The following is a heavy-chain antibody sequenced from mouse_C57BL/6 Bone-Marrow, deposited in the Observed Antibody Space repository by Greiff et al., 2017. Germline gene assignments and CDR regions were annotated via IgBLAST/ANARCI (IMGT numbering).Heavy chain of an antibody. V-gene: IGHV1-18*01. Sequence: EVQLQESGPELVKPGASVKIPCKASGYTFTDYNIDWVKQSHGKSLEWIGDINPNNGGTIYNQKFKGKATLTVDKSSSTAYMELRSLTSEDTAVYYCARWDYDEEFAYWGQGTLVTVSA. CDR2: INPNNGGT. CDR1: GYTFTDYN. CDR3: ARWDYDEEFAY. D-gene: IGHD2-4*01. J-gene: IGHJ3*01.